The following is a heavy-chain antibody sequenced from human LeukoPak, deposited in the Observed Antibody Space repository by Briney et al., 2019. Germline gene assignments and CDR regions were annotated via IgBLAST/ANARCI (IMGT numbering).Heavy chain of an antibody. CDR2: IYYSGST. J-gene: IGHJ6*02. D-gene: IGHD3-22*01. CDR1: GGSISSSSYY. Sequence: SETLSLTCTVSGGSISSSSYYWGWIRQPPGKGLEWIGSIYYSGSTYYNPSLKSRVTISVDTSKNQFSLKPSSVTAADTAVYYCAGPEYYDSSGRMDVWGQGTTVTVSS. CDR3: AGPEYYDSSGRMDV. V-gene: IGHV4-39*01.